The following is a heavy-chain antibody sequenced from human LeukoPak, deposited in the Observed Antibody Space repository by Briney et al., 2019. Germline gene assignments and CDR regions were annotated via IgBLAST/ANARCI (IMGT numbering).Heavy chain of an antibody. Sequence: GSSLRLSCAASGFTFSSYAMLWLRQAPGKGLEGLAVISYDGSNKYYADSVKGRFTISRDNSKNTLYLQMNSLRAEDTAVYYCASRDGYNYGWYYFDYWGQGTLVTVSS. D-gene: IGHD5-24*01. CDR1: GFTFSSYA. CDR2: ISYDGSNK. CDR3: ASRDGYNYGWYYFDY. V-gene: IGHV3-30*01. J-gene: IGHJ4*02.